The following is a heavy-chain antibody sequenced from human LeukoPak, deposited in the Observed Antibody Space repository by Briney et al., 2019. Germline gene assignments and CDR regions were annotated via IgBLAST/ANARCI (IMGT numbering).Heavy chain of an antibody. CDR3: AKEHYYYGMDV. J-gene: IGHJ6*02. CDR1: GFTFSSYG. CDR2: IWYDGSNK. Sequence: GGSLRLSCAASGFTFSSYGMHWVRQAPGKGLEWVAVIWYDGSNKYYADSVKGRFTISRDNSKNTLYLQMNSLRAEDTAVYYCAKEHYYYGMDVWGQGTTVTVSS. V-gene: IGHV3-33*06.